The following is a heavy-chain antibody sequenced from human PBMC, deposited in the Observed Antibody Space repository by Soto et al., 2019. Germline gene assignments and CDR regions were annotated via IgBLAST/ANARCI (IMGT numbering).Heavy chain of an antibody. CDR3: AKDLPGELLPTCFDS. D-gene: IGHD3-10*01. J-gene: IGHJ5*01. V-gene: IGHV3-74*01. CDR2: INRDANDI. CDR1: RFAFGDYW. Sequence: GGSLRLSCESSRFAFGDYWMHLVRQATGKGLVWVSRINRDANDIIYTDSVKGRFTISRDNSKSTLYLQMTSLRAEDTALYYCAKDLPGELLPTCFDSWGPGTLVTVSS.